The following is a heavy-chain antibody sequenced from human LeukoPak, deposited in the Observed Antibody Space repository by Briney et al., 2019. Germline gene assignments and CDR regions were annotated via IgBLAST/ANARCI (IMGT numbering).Heavy chain of an antibody. CDR1: GGPINSYY. D-gene: IGHD6-6*01. V-gene: IGHV4-59*13. J-gene: IGHJ4*02. CDR2: ISYSGST. CDR3: ARDGCGSSSCLDY. Sequence: SETLSLTCTVSGGPINSYYWSWIRRPPGKGLEWIGYISYSGSTNYNPSLKSRVTISVDTSKNQFSLKLSSVTAADTAVYYCARDGCGSSSCLDYWGQGTLVTVSS.